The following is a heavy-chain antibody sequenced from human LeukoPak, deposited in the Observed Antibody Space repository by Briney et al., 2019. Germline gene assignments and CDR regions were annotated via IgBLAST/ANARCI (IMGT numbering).Heavy chain of an antibody. V-gene: IGHV3-30*18. CDR1: GFTFSSYG. J-gene: IGHJ4*02. CDR3: AKDFSGLYSYIDY. Sequence: GRSLRLSCAASGFTFSSYGMHWVRQAPGKGLEWVAVISYDGSNKYYADSVKGRFIISRDNSKNTLYLQMNSLRAEDTAVYYCAKDFSGLYSYIDYWGQGTLVTVSS. CDR2: ISYDGSNK. D-gene: IGHD3-10*01.